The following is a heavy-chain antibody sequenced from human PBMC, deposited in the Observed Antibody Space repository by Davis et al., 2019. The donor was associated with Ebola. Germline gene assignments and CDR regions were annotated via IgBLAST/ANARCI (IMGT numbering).Heavy chain of an antibody. V-gene: IGHV3-53*01. CDR3: ARMSGLDWFDP. CDR2: INSGGST. CDR1: GFTVSSYY. Sequence: PAGSLTLSCAASGFTVSSYYMSWVRQAPGKGLEWVSVINSGGSTDYADSVKGRFTISRDNTKNTLYLQMNSVRAEDTAVYYCARMSGLDWFDPWGQGTLVTVSS. J-gene: IGHJ5*02. D-gene: IGHD3-16*01.